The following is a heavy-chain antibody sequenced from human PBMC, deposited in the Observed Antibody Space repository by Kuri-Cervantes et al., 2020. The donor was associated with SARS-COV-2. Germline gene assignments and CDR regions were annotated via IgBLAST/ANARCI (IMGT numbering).Heavy chain of an antibody. CDR1: GYTFTSYD. CDR2: MNPNSGNT. CDR3: ARRATRGPGGDHPFDY. D-gene: IGHD3-10*01. V-gene: IGHV1-8*03. J-gene: IGHJ4*02. Sequence: ASVKVSCKASGYTFTSYDINWVRQATGQGLEWMGWMNPNSGNTGYAQKFQGRVTITRNTSISTAYMELSSLRSEDTAVYYCARRATRGPGGDHPFDYWGQGTLVTVSS.